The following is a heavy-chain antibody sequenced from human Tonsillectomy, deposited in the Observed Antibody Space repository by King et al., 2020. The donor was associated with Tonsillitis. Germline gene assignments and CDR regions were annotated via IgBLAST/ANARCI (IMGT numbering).Heavy chain of an antibody. V-gene: IGHV3-9*01. CDR1: GFTFDDYA. D-gene: IGHD3-3*01. CDR2: ISWDSGSI. Sequence: VQLVESGGGLVQPGRSLRLSCAASGFTFDDYARHWVRQAPGKGLEWFSGISWDSGSIGYADSVKGRFTISRENAKNSLYLQMNSLRAEETALYYCAKGPLADFWSGYFDYWGQGTLVTVSS. CDR3: AKGPLADFWSGYFDY. J-gene: IGHJ4*02.